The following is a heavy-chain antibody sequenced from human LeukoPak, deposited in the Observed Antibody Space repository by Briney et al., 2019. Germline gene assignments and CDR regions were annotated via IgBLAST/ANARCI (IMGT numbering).Heavy chain of an antibody. J-gene: IGHJ4*02. CDR3: ARDGELRPSWLLHY. D-gene: IGHD3-22*01. V-gene: IGHV3-48*04. CDR1: GFTFSSYS. CDR2: ISSSSSTI. Sequence: GGSLRLSCAASGFTFSSYSMNWVRQAPGKGLEWVSYISSSSSTIYYADSVKGRFTISRDNAKNSLYLQMNSLRAEDTAVYYCARDGELRPSWLLHYWGQGTLVTVSS.